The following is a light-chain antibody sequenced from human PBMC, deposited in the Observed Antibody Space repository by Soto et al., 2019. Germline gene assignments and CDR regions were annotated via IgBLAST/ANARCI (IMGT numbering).Light chain of an antibody. CDR1: QSVSSSY. Sequence: EIVLTQSPGTLSLSPGERATLSCRASQSVSSSYLAWYQQKPGQAPRLLIYGASSRATAIPDRFSGSGSGTEFTLTISRLEPEDWAVYYCQQYGISPVTFGQGTKLEIK. J-gene: IGKJ2*01. V-gene: IGKV3-20*01. CDR3: QQYGISPVT. CDR2: GAS.